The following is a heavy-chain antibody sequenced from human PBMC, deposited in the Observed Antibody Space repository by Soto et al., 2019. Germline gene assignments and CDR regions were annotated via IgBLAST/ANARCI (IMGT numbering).Heavy chain of an antibody. D-gene: IGHD2-15*01. Sequence: GPPVKVSCKASGYTFTSYAMHWVRQAPGQRLEWMGWINAGNGNTKYSQKFQGRVTITRDTSASTAYMELSSLRSEDTAVYYCARILGYCSGGTCDYWGQGTLVTVSS. CDR1: GYTFTSYA. J-gene: IGHJ4*02. V-gene: IGHV1-3*01. CDR3: ARILGYCSGGTCDY. CDR2: INAGNGNT.